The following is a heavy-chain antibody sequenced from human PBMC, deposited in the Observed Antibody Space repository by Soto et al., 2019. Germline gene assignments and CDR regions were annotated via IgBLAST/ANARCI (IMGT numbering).Heavy chain of an antibody. CDR2: ISGSGGST. V-gene: IGHV3-23*01. D-gene: IGHD2-15*01. CDR1: GFTFSSYA. J-gene: IGHJ4*02. CDR3: AKDKEVVVAARFDY. Sequence: GESLKISCAASGFTFSSYAMSWVRQAPGKGLEWVSAISGSGGSTYYADSVKGRFTISRDNSKNTLYLQMNSLRAEDTAVYYCAKDKEVVVAARFDYWGQGTLVTVSS.